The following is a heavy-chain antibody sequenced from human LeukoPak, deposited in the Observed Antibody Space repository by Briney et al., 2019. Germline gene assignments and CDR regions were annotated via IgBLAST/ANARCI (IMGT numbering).Heavy chain of an antibody. D-gene: IGHD3-3*01. V-gene: IGHV1-69*05. CDR2: IIPIFGTA. CDR1: GGTFSSYA. Sequence: ASVKVSCKASGGTFSSYAISWVRQAPGQGLEWMGGIIPIFGTANYAQKFQGRVTITTDESTSTAYMELSSLRSEDTAVYYCASPRDQIWSGYYHFDYWGQGTLVTVSS. J-gene: IGHJ4*02. CDR3: ASPRDQIWSGYYHFDY.